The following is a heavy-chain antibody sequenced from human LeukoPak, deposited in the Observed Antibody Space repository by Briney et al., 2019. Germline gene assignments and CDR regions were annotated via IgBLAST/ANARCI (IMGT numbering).Heavy chain of an antibody. Sequence: PSETLSLTCTVSGGSITTHYWSWIRHPAGKGLEWIGFIYSTGTTSYNSSLQSRVTISVDTSKNQLSLKLKSVIAADTAIYYCAGRWRGTLDYWGQGALVAVSS. V-gene: IGHV4-4*09. D-gene: IGHD5-24*01. CDR2: IYSTGTT. CDR1: GGSITTHY. CDR3: AGRWRGTLDY. J-gene: IGHJ4*02.